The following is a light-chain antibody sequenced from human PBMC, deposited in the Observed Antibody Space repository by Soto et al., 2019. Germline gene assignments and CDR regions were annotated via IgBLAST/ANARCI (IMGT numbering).Light chain of an antibody. CDR2: DAS. V-gene: IGKV1-5*01. Sequence: DIQMTQAPATLSASVGDSVTITCRASQSVSSWLAWYQQKPGKAPKLLIFDASNLESGVPSSFSGSASGTEFTFAIRGLQSDDFAASCCQQYGSYPLSFSSGTKVELK. J-gene: IGKJ3*01. CDR1: QSVSSW. CDR3: QQYGSYPLS.